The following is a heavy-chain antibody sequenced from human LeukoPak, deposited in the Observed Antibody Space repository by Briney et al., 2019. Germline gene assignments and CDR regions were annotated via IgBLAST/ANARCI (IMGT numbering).Heavy chain of an antibody. Sequence: PGGSLRLSCAASGFTVSSIYMSWVRQAPGKGLEWVSVIYSGGSTYYADSVTGRFTISRHNSKNTLYLQMNSLRAEDTAVYYCAKQYSSGWYGDYYFDYWGQGTLVTVSS. V-gene: IGHV3-53*04. CDR2: IYSGGST. CDR3: AKQYSSGWYGDYYFDY. CDR1: GFTVSSIY. J-gene: IGHJ4*02. D-gene: IGHD6-19*01.